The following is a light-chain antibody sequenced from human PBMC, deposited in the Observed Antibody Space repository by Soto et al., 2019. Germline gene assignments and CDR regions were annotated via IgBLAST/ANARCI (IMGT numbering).Light chain of an antibody. J-gene: IGKJ5*01. V-gene: IGKV1-9*01. CDR2: AAS. Sequence: DIRFTRSASSLSSSVLYRCTITCRSSQGISSYLAWYQQKPGKAPKLLIYAASTLQSGVPSRFSGSGSGTDFTLTISSLQPEDFATYYCQQLNSYPSITFGQGTRLEIK. CDR3: QQLNSYPSIT. CDR1: QGISSY.